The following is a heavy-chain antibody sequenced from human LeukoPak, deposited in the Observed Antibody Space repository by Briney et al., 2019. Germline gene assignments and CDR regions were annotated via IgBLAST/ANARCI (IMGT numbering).Heavy chain of an antibody. CDR3: ARERPEIDY. CDR1: GFTFSSYE. V-gene: IGHV3-48*03. CDR2: ISSSGTTI. Sequence: PGGFLRLSCAASGFTFSSYEMNWVRQAPGKGLEWVSYISSSGTTIYYADSVKGRFTISRDNAKNSLYLQMNSLRVEDTAVYYCARERPEIDYWGQGTLVTVSS. J-gene: IGHJ4*02.